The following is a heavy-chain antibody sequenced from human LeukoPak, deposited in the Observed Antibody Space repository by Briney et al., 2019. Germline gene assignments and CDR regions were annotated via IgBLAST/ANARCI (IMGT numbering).Heavy chain of an antibody. CDR1: GFTFSSYG. V-gene: IGHV3-7*01. CDR2: IKEDGSEK. D-gene: IGHD3-22*01. Sequence: GGSLRLSCAAPGFTFSSYGMHWVRQAPGKGLEWVANIKEDGSEKYYVDSVKGRFTISRDNAKNSLYLQMNSLRAEDTAVYYCARDAKYYHDSSGYRWGQGTLVTVSS. J-gene: IGHJ4*02. CDR3: ARDAKYYHDSSGYR.